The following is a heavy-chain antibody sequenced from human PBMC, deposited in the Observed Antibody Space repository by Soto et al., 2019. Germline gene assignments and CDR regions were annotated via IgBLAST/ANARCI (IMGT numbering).Heavy chain of an antibody. J-gene: IGHJ4*02. Sequence: PVGSLRLSCAASGFTFSSYGMHWVRQAPGKGLEWVAVIWYDGSNKYYADSVKGRFTISRGNSKNTLYLQMNSLRAEDTAVYYCARDRYCSSTSCYLGYFDYWGQGTLVTVSS. D-gene: IGHD2-2*01. CDR1: GFTFSSYG. CDR3: ARDRYCSSTSCYLGYFDY. V-gene: IGHV3-33*01. CDR2: IWYDGSNK.